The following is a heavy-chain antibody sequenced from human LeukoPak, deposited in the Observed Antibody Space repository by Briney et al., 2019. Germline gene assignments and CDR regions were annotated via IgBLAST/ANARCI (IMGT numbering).Heavy chain of an antibody. CDR2: ISASGVST. CDR1: GFTFSTYA. D-gene: IGHD6-19*01. V-gene: IGHV3-23*01. J-gene: IGHJ4*02. Sequence: GGSLRLSCAASGFTFSTYAISWVRQVPGKGLEWVSAISASGVSTYYADSVKGRFTISRDISKNTLYLQMNSLRADDTAVYYCAKGGSSGWYEHIDYWGQGTLVTVSS. CDR3: AKGGSSGWYEHIDY.